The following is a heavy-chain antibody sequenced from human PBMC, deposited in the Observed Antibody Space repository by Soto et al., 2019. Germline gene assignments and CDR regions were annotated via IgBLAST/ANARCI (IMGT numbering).Heavy chain of an antibody. V-gene: IGHV1-69*02. CDR2: IIPILGIA. Sequence: GASVKVSCTASGGTFSSYTISWVRQAPGQGLEWMGRIIPILGIANYAQKFQGRVTITADKSTSTAYMELSSLRSEDTAVYYCARVNCGGDCYSNAEYFQHWGQGTLVTVSS. CDR1: GGTFSSYT. D-gene: IGHD2-21*01. CDR3: ARVNCGGDCYSNAEYFQH. J-gene: IGHJ1*01.